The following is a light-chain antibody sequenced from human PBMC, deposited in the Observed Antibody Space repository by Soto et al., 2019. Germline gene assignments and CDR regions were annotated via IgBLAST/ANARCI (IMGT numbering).Light chain of an antibody. CDR2: EVS. V-gene: IGLV2-8*01. CDR3: SSYAGSKGVV. Sequence: QSALTQPPSASGSPGQSVTISCTGTSSDVGGYNYVSWYQQHPGKAPKLMIYEVSKRPSGVPVRFSGSKSGNTASLTVSGLQAEDEADYYCSSYAGSKGVVFGGGTKLTVL. CDR1: SSDVGGYNY. J-gene: IGLJ2*01.